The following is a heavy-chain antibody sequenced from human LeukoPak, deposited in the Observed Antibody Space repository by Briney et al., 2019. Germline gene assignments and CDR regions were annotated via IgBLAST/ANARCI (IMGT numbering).Heavy chain of an antibody. Sequence: SQTLSLTCTVSGGSISSGGYYWSWIRQHPGKGLEWIGYIYYSGSTYYNPSLKSRVTISVDTSKNQFSLKLSSVTAADTAVYYRAGGLRAPGGLLNLFDPWGQGTLVNGS. CDR1: GGSISSGGYY. V-gene: IGHV4-31*03. CDR2: IYYSGST. CDR3: AGGLRAPGGLLNLFDP. J-gene: IGHJ5*02. D-gene: IGHD2/OR15-2a*01.